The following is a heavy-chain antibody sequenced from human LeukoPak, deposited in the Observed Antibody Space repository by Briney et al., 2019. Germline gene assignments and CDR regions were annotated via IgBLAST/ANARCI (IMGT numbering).Heavy chain of an antibody. V-gene: IGHV1-2*06. D-gene: IGHD3-22*01. J-gene: IGHJ5*02. CDR2: INPNSGGT. Sequence: ASVKVSCKASGYTFTGYYMHWVRQAPGQGLEWMGRINPNSGGTNYTQKFQGRVTMTTDTSISTAYMERSRLRSDDTAVYYCARFVNYYDSSGFFWFDPWGQGTLVTVSS. CDR3: ARFVNYYDSSGFFWFDP. CDR1: GYTFTGYY.